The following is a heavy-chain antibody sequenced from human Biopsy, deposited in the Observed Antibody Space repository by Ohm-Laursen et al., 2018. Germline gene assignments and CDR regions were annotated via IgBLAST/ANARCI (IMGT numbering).Heavy chain of an antibody. Sequence: SVTLSFTCPVSGGPISNNNYYWGWIRQPPGKGLEWIGSIFYRGSTHYKPSLKSRINISVDTSKNQFSLKLNSVTAADTAVYYCARDYDTSGYYYVSWGQGTLVTVSS. D-gene: IGHD3-22*01. CDR2: IFYRGST. V-gene: IGHV4-39*01. J-gene: IGHJ5*02. CDR3: ARDYDTSGYYYVS. CDR1: GGPISNNNYY.